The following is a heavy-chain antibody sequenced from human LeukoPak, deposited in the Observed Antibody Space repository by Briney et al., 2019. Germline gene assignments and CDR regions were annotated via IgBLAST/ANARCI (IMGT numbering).Heavy chain of an antibody. V-gene: IGHV3-48*01. CDR2: ISSSSSTI. J-gene: IGHJ6*03. CDR1: GFTFSSYS. Sequence: GGSLRLSCAASGFTFSSYSMNWVRQAPGKGLEWVSYISSSSSTIYYADSVKGRFTISRDNSKNTLYLQMNSLRVEDTAVYYCARDLAILGYMDVWGKGTTVTISS. D-gene: IGHD2-15*01. CDR3: ARDLAILGYMDV.